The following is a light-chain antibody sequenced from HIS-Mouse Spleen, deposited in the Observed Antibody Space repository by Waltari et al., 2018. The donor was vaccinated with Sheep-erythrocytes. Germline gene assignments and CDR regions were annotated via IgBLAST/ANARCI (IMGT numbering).Light chain of an antibody. Sequence: AIQLTQSPSSLSASVGDRVTITCRASQGISSALAGYQQKPGKAPKLLIYDASRLESGVPSRFSGSGSGTDFPLTISSLQPEDFATYYCQQFNNYPRTFGQGTKVEIK. CDR2: DAS. V-gene: IGKV1D-13*01. J-gene: IGKJ1*01. CDR3: QQFNNYPRT. CDR1: QGISSA.